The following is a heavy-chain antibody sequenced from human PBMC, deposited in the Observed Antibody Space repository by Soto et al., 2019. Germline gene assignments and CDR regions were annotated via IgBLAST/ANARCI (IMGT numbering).Heavy chain of an antibody. D-gene: IGHD3-9*01. CDR3: ARTAFGLRYFDWLLSN. Sequence: PGESLKISCKGSGYSFTSYWISWVRQMPGKGLEWMGRIDPSDSYTNYSPSFQGHVTISADKSISTAYLQWSSLKASDTAMYYCARTAFGLRYFDWLLSNWGQGTLVTVSS. J-gene: IGHJ4*02. CDR2: IDPSDSYT. V-gene: IGHV5-10-1*01. CDR1: GYSFTSYW.